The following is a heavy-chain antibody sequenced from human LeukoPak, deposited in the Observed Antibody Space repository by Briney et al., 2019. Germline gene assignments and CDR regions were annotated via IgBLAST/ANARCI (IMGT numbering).Heavy chain of an antibody. CDR2: FDPEDGET. CDR1: GYTLTELS. Sequence: ASVKVSCKVSGYTLTELSMHWVRQAPGKGLEWMGGFDPEDGETIYAQKFQGRVTMTEDTSTDTACMELSSLRSEDTAVYYCATAPYCGGDCYSPSECFQHWGQGTLVTVSS. V-gene: IGHV1-24*01. J-gene: IGHJ1*01. D-gene: IGHD2-21*02. CDR3: ATAPYCGGDCYSPSECFQH.